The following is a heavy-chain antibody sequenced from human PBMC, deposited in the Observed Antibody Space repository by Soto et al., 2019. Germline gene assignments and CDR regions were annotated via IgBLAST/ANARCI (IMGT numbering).Heavy chain of an antibody. CDR2: IYYSGST. D-gene: IGHD3-10*01. J-gene: IGHJ4*02. CDR1: GGSVGSISSFY. V-gene: IGHV4-61*01. CDR3: ARGDYYGRSDY. Sequence: SETLSLTCTVSGGSVGSISSFYRSLIRRPPGKGLEWIGYIYYSGSTSYNHSLKSRVTISLDTSKNQFSLKLRSVIAADTAVYYCARGDYYGRSDYWGQGTLVTVSS.